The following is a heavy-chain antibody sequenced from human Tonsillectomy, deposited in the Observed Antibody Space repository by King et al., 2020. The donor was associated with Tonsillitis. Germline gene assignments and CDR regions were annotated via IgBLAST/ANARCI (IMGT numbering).Heavy chain of an antibody. V-gene: IGHV3-30*18. CDR3: AKGSRTTVTIGGDY. CDR2: ISYDGSNE. CDR1: GFTFSNYG. Sequence: VQLVESGGGVVQPGRSLRLSCSSAGFTFSNYGMHLVRPAPGKGLEWVAVISYDGSNEFYADSVKGRFTISRDNSKNTLYLQMNSMRAEDTAVYYCAKGSRTTVTIGGDYWGQGTLVTVSS. J-gene: IGHJ4*02. D-gene: IGHD4-11*01.